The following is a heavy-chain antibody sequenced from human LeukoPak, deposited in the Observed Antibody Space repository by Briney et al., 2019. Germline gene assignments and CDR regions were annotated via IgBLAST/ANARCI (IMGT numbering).Heavy chain of an antibody. CDR3: ARGPSGYHNT. D-gene: IGHD5-12*01. CDR2: IRYDGSNK. Sequence: TGGSLRLSCAASGFTFLSYGMHWVRQAPGKGLEWVAFIRYDGSNKYYADSVKGRFTISRDNSKNTLYLQMNSLRAEDTAVYYCARGPSGYHNTGGQGTLVTVSS. CDR1: GFTFLSYG. V-gene: IGHV3-30*02. J-gene: IGHJ4*02.